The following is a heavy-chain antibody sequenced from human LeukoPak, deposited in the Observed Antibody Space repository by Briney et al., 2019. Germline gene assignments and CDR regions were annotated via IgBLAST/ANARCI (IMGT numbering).Heavy chain of an antibody. CDR2: IRYDGSNK. CDR3: ARGSVAAAGGDDY. CDR1: GFTFSSYG. Sequence: GGSLRLSCAASGFTFSSYGMHWVRQAPGKGLEWVAFIRYDGSNKYYADSVKGRFTISRDNSKNTLYLQMNSLRAEDTAVYYCARGSVAAAGGDDYWGQGTLVTVSS. D-gene: IGHD6-13*01. J-gene: IGHJ4*02. V-gene: IGHV3-30*02.